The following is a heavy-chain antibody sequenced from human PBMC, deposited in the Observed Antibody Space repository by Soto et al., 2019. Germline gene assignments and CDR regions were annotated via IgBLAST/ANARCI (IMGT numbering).Heavy chain of an antibody. CDR3: AKDGPTVFDIVVVPAAMIQVV. CDR1: GFTFSSYA. V-gene: IGHV3-23*01. D-gene: IGHD2-2*01. J-gene: IGHJ4*02. Sequence: GGSLRLSCAASGFTFSSYAMSWVRQAPGKGLEWVSAISGSGGSTYYADSVKGRFTISRDNSKNTLYLQMNSLRAEDTAVYYCAKDGPTVFDIVVVPAAMIQVVWGQGTLVTVSS. CDR2: ISGSGGST.